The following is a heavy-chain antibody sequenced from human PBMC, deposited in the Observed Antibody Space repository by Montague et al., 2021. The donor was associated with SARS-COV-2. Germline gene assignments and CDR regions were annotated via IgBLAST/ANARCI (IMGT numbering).Heavy chain of an antibody. CDR3: ARQKRYFDSSGSPSAFDF. V-gene: IGHV4-39*01. CDR1: GGSITNNIDY. CDR2: IYYTGNT. J-gene: IGHJ3*01. D-gene: IGHD3-22*01. Sequence: SETLSLTCTVSGGSITNNIDYWAWIRQPPGKGLEWIGSIYYTGNTYYSPSLKSRVTISVVTSKNHFTLKLSSVTAAETAVYYCARQKRYFDSSGSPSAFDFWGQGTKVTVSS.